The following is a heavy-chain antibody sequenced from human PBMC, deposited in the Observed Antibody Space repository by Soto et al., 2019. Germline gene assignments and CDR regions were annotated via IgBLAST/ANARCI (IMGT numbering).Heavy chain of an antibody. CDR2: ISGSGGST. CDR1: GFTFSSYA. Sequence: GGSLRLSCAASGFTFSSYAMSWVRQAPGKGLEWVSAISGSGGSTYYADSVKGRFTISRDNSKNTLYLQMNSLRAEDTAVYYCAKDRDYIVVVPAGFDYWGQGTLVTVS. J-gene: IGHJ4*02. V-gene: IGHV3-23*01. CDR3: AKDRDYIVVVPAGFDY. D-gene: IGHD2-2*01.